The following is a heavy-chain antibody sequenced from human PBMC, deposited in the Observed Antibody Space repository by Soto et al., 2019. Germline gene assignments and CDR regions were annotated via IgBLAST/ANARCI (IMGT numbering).Heavy chain of an antibody. CDR2: IWYDGSNK. CDR1: GFTFSSYG. V-gene: IGHV3-33*01. Sequence: QVQLVESGGGVVQPGRPLRLSCAASGFTFSSYGMHWVRQAPGKGLEWVAVIWYDGSNKYYADSVKGRFTISRDNSKNTLYLQMNSLRAEDTAVYYCARAVVVPAGNFDYWGQGTLVTVSS. J-gene: IGHJ4*02. CDR3: ARAVVVPAGNFDY. D-gene: IGHD2-2*01.